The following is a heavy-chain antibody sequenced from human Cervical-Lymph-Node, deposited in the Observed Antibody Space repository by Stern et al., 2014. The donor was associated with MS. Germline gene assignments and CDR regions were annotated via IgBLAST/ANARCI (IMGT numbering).Heavy chain of an antibody. D-gene: IGHD2-15*01. V-gene: IGHV3-30*18. J-gene: IGHJ6*02. CDR3: AKDPRRYRCSGGSCYHIGYYGMDV. Sequence: QVQLVESGGGVVQPGRSLRLSCAASGFTFSSYGMHWVRQAPGKGLEWVAVISYDGSNKYYADPVKGRFTISRDNSKNTLYLQMNSLRAEDTAVYYCAKDPRRYRCSGGSCYHIGYYGMDVWGQGTTVTVSS. CDR1: GFTFSSYG. CDR2: ISYDGSNK.